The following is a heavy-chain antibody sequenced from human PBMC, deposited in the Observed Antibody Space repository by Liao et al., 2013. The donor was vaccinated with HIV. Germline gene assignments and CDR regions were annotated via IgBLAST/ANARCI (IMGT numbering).Heavy chain of an antibody. V-gene: IGHV4-61*02. CDR3: ARDIAGAGTIHFDY. D-gene: IGHD6-13*01. CDR1: GGSISSGSYY. Sequence: QVQLQESGPGLVKPSETLSLTCTVSGGSISSGSYYWSWIRQPAGKGLEWIGRIYISGSANYNPSLKSRVTMSVDTSKNQFSLNMNAVTAADTAVYYCARDIAGAGTIHFDYWGQGTLVTVSS. J-gene: IGHJ4*02. CDR2: IYISGSA.